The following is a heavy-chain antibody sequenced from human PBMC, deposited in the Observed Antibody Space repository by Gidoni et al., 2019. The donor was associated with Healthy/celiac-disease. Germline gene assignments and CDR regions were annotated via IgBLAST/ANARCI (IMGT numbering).Heavy chain of an antibody. CDR2: ISWNSGSI. Sequence: EVQLVESGGGLVQPGRSLRLSCAASGFTFDDYAMHWVRQAPGKGLEWVSGISWNSGSIGYADSVKGRFTISRDNAKNSLYLQMNSLRAEDTALYYCAKVAVAGTLFSPFDYWGQGTLVTVSS. J-gene: IGHJ4*02. CDR3: AKVAVAGTLFSPFDY. CDR1: GFTFDDYA. V-gene: IGHV3-9*01. D-gene: IGHD6-19*01.